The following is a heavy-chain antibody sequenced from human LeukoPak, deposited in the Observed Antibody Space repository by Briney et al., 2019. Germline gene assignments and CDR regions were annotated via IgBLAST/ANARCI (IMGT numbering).Heavy chain of an antibody. D-gene: IGHD1-26*01. V-gene: IGHV3-30*18. CDR2: ISYEGSTS. Sequence: PGTSLRPSCAASGFTFSSYGMQWVRQAPGKGLEWVAVISYEGSTSYYADSVKGRFTISRDNSKNTLYLQMNGLRAEDTAVYYCAKEGFGNYYSAYFDYWGQGTLVTVSS. CDR1: GFTFSSYG. J-gene: IGHJ4*02. CDR3: AKEGFGNYYSAYFDY.